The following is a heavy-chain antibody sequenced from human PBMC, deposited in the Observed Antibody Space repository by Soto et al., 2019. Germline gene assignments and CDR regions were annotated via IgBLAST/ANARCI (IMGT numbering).Heavy chain of an antibody. J-gene: IGHJ4*02. Sequence: ASVKVSCKASGGLFSSYPISWVRQVPGQGLEWMGGIIPVFQTAYYTQRFQGRVTITADESTNTAYMELSSLRSEDTAIYYCARGGSGYTWFNEFWGQGTLVTVSS. V-gene: IGHV1-69*13. CDR3: ARGGSGYTWFNEF. CDR2: IIPVFQTA. D-gene: IGHD3-22*01. CDR1: GGLFSSYP.